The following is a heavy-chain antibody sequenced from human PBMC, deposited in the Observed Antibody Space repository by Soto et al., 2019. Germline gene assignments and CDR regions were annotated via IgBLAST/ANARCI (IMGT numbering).Heavy chain of an antibody. J-gene: IGHJ4*02. D-gene: IGHD4-17*01. CDR1: GFSLSTSGVG. CDR2: IYWDDDK. Sequence: QITLKESGPTLVKPTQTLTLTCTFSGFSLSTSGVGVGWIRQPPGKALEWLALIYWDDDKRYSPSLKSRLTLTKDTSKNQVVLTMTNMDPVDTATYYCAHGSNTVTTSGWTGYFDYWGQGTLVTVSS. V-gene: IGHV2-5*02. CDR3: AHGSNTVTTSGWTGYFDY.